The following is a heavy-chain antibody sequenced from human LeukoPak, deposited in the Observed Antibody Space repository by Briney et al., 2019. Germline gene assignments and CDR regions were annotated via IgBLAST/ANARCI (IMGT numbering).Heavy chain of an antibody. D-gene: IGHD2-21*02. CDR1: GYTFTGYY. CDR2: INPNSGGT. CDR3: ARGAYCGGDCYLGFDY. Sequence: ASVKVSCKASGYTFTGYYMHWVRQAPGQGLEWMGWINPNSGGTNYAQKFQGRVTMARDTSISTAYMELSRLRSDDTAVYYCARGAYCGGDCYLGFDYWGQGTLVTVSS. V-gene: IGHV1-2*02. J-gene: IGHJ4*02.